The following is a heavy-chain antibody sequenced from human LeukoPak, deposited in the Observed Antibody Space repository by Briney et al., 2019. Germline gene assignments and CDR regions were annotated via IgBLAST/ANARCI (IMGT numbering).Heavy chain of an antibody. V-gene: IGHV4-59*01. CDR3: ARLRVPDYYAMDV. CDR1: GGSISTYF. Sequence: SETLPLTCTVSGGSISTYFWSWIRQPPGKGLEWIGYIYYSENTNYNPSLKSRVTISVDTSKNQFSLKLSSVTAADTAVYYCARLRVPDYYAMDVWGQGATVTVSS. J-gene: IGHJ6*02. CDR2: IYYSENT.